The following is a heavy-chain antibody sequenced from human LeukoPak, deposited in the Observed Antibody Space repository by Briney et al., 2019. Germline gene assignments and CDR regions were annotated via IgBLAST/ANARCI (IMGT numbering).Heavy chain of an antibody. V-gene: IGHV4-39*01. CDR2: TYDSGTT. D-gene: IGHD6-13*01. J-gene: IGHJ4*02. CDR3: ASWGLQELEFYY. Sequence: SETMSLTCTVSGGSISSSSYYWDWLLHPPGKGLEGIGSTYDSGTTYYNPSLKSRVTISVNTSKNKSSLKLSSVTAADTAVYYCASWGLQELEFYYWGQGTLVTVSS. CDR1: GGSISSSSYY.